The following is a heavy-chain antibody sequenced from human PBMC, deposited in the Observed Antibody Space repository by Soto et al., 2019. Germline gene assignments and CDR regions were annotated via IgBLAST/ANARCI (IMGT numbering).Heavy chain of an antibody. CDR1: GGSITSNNW. D-gene: IGHD2-15*01. CDR3: ARGGNYLFAY. Sequence: QVQLQVSGPGLVEPSGTLSLTCVVSGGSITSNNWWHWVRQPPGKGLEWMGEIQHSGNTHYNPSLKNRATISVDKSHNQSSLKLSSVTAADTAVYYCARGGNYLFAYWGQGTPVTVSS. J-gene: IGHJ4*02. V-gene: IGHV4-4*02. CDR2: IQHSGNT.